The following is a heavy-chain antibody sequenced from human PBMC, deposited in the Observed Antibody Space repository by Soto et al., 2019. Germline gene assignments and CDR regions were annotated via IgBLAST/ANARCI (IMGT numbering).Heavy chain of an antibody. V-gene: IGHV4-59*01. CDR2: ISSSGST. Sequence: SETLSLTCAVYGGSFSGYHWSWIWQPPGKGLEWIGYISSSGSTKYNPSFKSRVSISMDTSKNQFSLRLDSVTAADTAVYYCARGRYSAGWFDFWGHGTLVTVSS. CDR1: GGSFSGYH. D-gene: IGHD2-2*02. J-gene: IGHJ5*01. CDR3: ARGRYSAGWFDF.